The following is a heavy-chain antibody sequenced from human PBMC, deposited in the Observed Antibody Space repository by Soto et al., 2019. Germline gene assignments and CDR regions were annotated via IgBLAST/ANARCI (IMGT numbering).Heavy chain of an antibody. V-gene: IGHV1-69*08. CDR3: ARDPLYCSGGGCYSGAFDI. CDR1: GGTFSSYT. J-gene: IGHJ3*02. CDR2: IIPILGIA. D-gene: IGHD2-15*01. Sequence: QVQLVQSGAEVKKPGSSVKVSCKASGGTFSSYTISWVRQAPGQGLEWMGRIIPILGIANYAQKFQGRVTITADKSTSTAYMELSSLRSEDTAVYYCARDPLYCSGGGCYSGAFDIWGQGTMVTVSS.